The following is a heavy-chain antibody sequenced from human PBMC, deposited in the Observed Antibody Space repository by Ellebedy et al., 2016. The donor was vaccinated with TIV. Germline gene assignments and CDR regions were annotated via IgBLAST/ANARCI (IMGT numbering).Heavy chain of an antibody. D-gene: IGHD3-10*01. CDR2: IYYSGST. J-gene: IGHJ6*02. CDR3: ARLGYYGSGSPHYYYYYGMDV. V-gene: IGHV4-39*01. Sequence: SETLSLXCTVSGGSTSSSSYYWGWIRQPPGKGLEWIGSIYYSGSTYYNPSLKSRVTISVDTSKNQFSLKLSSVTAADTAVYYCARLGYYGSGSPHYYYYYGMDVWGQGTTVTVSS. CDR1: GGSTSSSSYY.